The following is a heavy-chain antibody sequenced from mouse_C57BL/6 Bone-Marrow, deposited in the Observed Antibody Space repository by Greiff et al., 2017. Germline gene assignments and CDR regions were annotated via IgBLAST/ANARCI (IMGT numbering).Heavy chain of an antibody. D-gene: IGHD1-1*01. CDR1: GYTFTSYG. Sequence: VQGVESGAELARPGASVKLSCKASGYTFTSYGISWVKQRTGQGLEWIGEIYPRSGNTYYNEKVKGKATLTADKSSSTAYMELRILTSEDSAVYFCAREATVVAKWYFDVWGTGTTVTVSS. J-gene: IGHJ1*03. V-gene: IGHV1-81*01. CDR2: IYPRSGNT. CDR3: AREATVVAKWYFDV.